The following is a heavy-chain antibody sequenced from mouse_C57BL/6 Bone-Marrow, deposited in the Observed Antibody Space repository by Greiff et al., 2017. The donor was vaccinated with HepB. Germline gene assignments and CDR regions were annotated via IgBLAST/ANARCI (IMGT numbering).Heavy chain of an antibody. V-gene: IGHV10-3*01. CDR2: IRSKSSNYAT. Sequence: EVQGVESGGGLVQPKGSLKLSCAASGFTFNTYAMHWVRQAPGKGLEWVARIRSKSSNYATYYADSVKDRFTISRDDSQSMLYLQMNNLKTEDTAMYYCVREGGSSPLYAMDYWGQGTSVTVSS. CDR1: GFTFNTYA. D-gene: IGHD1-1*01. CDR3: VREGGSSPLYAMDY. J-gene: IGHJ4*01.